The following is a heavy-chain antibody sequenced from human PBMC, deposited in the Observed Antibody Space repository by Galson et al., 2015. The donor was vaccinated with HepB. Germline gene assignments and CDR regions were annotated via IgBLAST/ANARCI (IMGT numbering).Heavy chain of an antibody. J-gene: IGHJ4*02. CDR1: GGTFSSYA. CDR3: ARGPTYYYDSSGYYPDY. CDR2: IIPIFGTA. V-gene: IGHV1-69*06. Sequence: SVKVSCKASGGTFSSYAISWVRQAPGQGLEWMGGIIPIFGTANYAQKFQGRVTITADKSTSTAYMELSSLRSEDTAVYYCARGPTYYYDSSGYYPDYWGQGTLVTVSS. D-gene: IGHD3-22*01.